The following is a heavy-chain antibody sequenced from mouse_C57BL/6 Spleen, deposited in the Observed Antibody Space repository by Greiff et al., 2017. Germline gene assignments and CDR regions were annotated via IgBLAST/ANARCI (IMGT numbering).Heavy chain of an antibody. V-gene: IGHV2-2*01. CDR3: ARRDYDYDGDYYAMGY. D-gene: IGHD2-4*01. CDR2: IWSGGST. J-gene: IGHJ4*01. CDR1: GFSLTSYG. Sequence: VQLQQSGPGLVQPSQSLSITCTVSGFSLTSYGVHWVRQSPGKGLEWLGVIWSGGSTDYNAAFISRLSISKDNSKSQVFFKMNSLQADDTAIYYCARRDYDYDGDYYAMGYWGQGTSVTVSS.